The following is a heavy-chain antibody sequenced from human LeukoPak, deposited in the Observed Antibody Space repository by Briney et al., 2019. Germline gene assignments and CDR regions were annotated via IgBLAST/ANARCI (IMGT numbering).Heavy chain of an antibody. CDR3: AREEDRSGD. D-gene: IGHD3-22*01. Sequence: PSETLSLTCTVSGGSISSSNYYWAWIRQPPGQGLEWIGSIYYRGNAYYNPSLKSRVTISVDTSKNQFSLSLSSVTAADTAVYYCAREEDRSGDWGQATLVTVTS. J-gene: IGHJ4*02. CDR2: IYYRGNA. CDR1: GGSISSSNYY. V-gene: IGHV4-39*07.